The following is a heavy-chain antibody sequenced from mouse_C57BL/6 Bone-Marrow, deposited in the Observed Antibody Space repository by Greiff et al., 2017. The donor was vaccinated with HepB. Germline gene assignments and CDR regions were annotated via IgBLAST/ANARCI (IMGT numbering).Heavy chain of an antibody. CDR1: GYTFTSYW. Sequence: QVQLKQPGAELVKPGASVKMSCKASGYTFTSYWITWVKQRPGQGLEWIGDIYPGSGSTNYNEKFKSKATLTVDTSSSTAYMQLSSLTSEDSAVYYCARGLRPHYAMDYWGQGTSVTVSS. CDR2: IYPGSGST. V-gene: IGHV1-55*01. D-gene: IGHD3-2*02. J-gene: IGHJ4*01. CDR3: ARGLRPHYAMDY.